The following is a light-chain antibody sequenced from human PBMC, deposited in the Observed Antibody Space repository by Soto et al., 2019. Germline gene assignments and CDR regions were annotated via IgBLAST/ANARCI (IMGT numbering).Light chain of an antibody. J-gene: IGKJ1*01. Sequence: EIVLTQSPGTLSLSPGERATLSCRASQSVNSNYLAWYQQKPGQAPRLLFPGASSRATGIPDRFSGSGSGADCGLTITILEAEDFAVYFCQHYGGSTLTFGQGTTVEMK. CDR1: QSVNSNY. V-gene: IGKV3-20*01. CDR3: QHYGGSTLT. CDR2: GAS.